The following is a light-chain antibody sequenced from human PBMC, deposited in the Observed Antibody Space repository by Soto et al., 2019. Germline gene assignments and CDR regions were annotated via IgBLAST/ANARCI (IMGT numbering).Light chain of an antibody. CDR3: QQYNNWPLIT. CDR1: QNIKNN. CDR2: GTS. Sequence: EIVMTQSPATLSVSPWERATLSCRASQNIKNNLAWYQQKPGQGPRHLIFGTSTRATGIPARFSGSGSGTLFTLTITSLQSEDFAVYYCQQYNNWPLITFGQGTRLEIK. V-gene: IGKV3-15*01. J-gene: IGKJ5*01.